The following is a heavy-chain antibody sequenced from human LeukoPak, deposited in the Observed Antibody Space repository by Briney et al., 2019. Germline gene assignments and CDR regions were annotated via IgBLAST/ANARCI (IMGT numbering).Heavy chain of an antibody. D-gene: IGHD2-15*01. J-gene: IGHJ6*02. CDR3: ARDRARGSDPYGMDV. CDR2: IYYSGST. CDR1: GGSISSGDYY. V-gene: IGHV4-30-4*01. Sequence: SETLFLTCTVSGGSISSGDYYWSWIRQPPGKGLEWIGYIYYSGSTYYNPSLKSRVTISVDTSKNQFSLKLSSVTAADTAVYYCARDRARGSDPYGMDVWGQGTTVTVSS.